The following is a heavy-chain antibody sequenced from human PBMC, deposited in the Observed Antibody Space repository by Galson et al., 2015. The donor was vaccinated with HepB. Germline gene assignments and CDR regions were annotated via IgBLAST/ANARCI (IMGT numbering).Heavy chain of an antibody. CDR1: GGTFSSYA. D-gene: IGHD3-10*01. CDR3: AREPGFVGEYYYYYGMDV. V-gene: IGHV1-69*06. J-gene: IGHJ6*02. Sequence: SVKVSCKASGGTFSSYAISWVRQAPGQGLEWMGGIIPIFGTANYAQKFQGRVTITADKSTSTAYMELSSLRSEDTAAYYCAREPGFVGEYYYYYGMDVWGQGTTVTVSS. CDR2: IIPIFGTA.